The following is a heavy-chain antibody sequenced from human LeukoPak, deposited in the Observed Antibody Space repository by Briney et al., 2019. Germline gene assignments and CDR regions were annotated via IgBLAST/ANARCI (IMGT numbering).Heavy chain of an antibody. D-gene: IGHD3-10*01. CDR1: GGTFISYA. V-gene: IGHV1-69*13. J-gene: IGHJ4*02. CDR2: IIPIFGTA. Sequence: ASVKVSCKASGGTFISYAISWVRQAPGQGLEWMGGIIPIFGTANYAQKFQGRVTITADESTSTAYTELSSLRSEDTAVYYCARSNHTGFGELLLYYFDYWGQGTLVTVSS. CDR3: ARSNHTGFGELLLYYFDY.